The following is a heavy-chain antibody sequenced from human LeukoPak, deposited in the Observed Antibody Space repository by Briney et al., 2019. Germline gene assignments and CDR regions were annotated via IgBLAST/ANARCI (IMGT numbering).Heavy chain of an antibody. J-gene: IGHJ4*02. CDR2: INHSGST. D-gene: IGHD5-24*01. CDR3: ARGMARVDY. V-gene: IGHV4-34*01. Sequence: PSETLSLTCAVYGGSFSGYYWSWIRQSPGKGLEWIGEINHSGSTNYNPSLKSRVTISVDTSKNQFSLKLSSVTAADTAVYYCARGMARVDYWGQGTLVTVSS. CDR1: GGSFSGYY.